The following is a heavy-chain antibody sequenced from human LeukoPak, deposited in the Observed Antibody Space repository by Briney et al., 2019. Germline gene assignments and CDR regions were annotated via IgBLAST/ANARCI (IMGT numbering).Heavy chain of an antibody. CDR3: AKGIERRNYYFDY. Sequence: GGSLRLSCEASGFTFSSYAMSWVRQAPGKGLEWVSGISGSGGSIDYADSVKGRFTISRDNAKKSLYLQMNSLRAEDTAVYYCAKGIERRNYYFDYWGQGTLVTVSS. CDR2: ISGSGGSI. D-gene: IGHD2-21*01. CDR1: GFTFSSYA. V-gene: IGHV3-23*01. J-gene: IGHJ4*02.